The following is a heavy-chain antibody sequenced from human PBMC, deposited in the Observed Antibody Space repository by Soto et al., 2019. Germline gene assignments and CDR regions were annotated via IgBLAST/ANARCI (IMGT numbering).Heavy chain of an antibody. J-gene: IGHJ6*02. D-gene: IGHD2-2*01. CDR3: ARDLQRYCSSSRCNYYGMDV. CDR1: GGSISSGGYY. V-gene: IGHV4-31*03. CDR2: IYYSGST. Sequence: PSETLSLTCTVSGGSISSGGYYWNWIRQHPGKGLEWIGYIYYSGSTYYNPSLKSRVTISADTSKNQFSLKLRSATAADTAVYYCARDLQRYCSSSRCNYYGMDVWGQGTTVTVSS.